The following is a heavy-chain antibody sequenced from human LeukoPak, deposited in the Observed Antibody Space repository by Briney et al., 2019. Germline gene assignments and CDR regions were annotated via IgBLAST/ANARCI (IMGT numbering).Heavy chain of an antibody. J-gene: IGHJ5*02. CDR1: GGSISSGDYY. CDR3: ARARHDYDFWSGYSYNWFDP. V-gene: IGHV4-30-4*08. D-gene: IGHD3-3*01. Sequence: KPSETLSLTCTVSGGSISSGDYYWSWIRQPPGKGLEWIGYIYYSGSTYYNPSLKSRVTISVDTSKNQFSLKLSSVTAADTAVYYCARARHDYDFWSGYSYNWFDPWGQGTLVTVSS. CDR2: IYYSGST.